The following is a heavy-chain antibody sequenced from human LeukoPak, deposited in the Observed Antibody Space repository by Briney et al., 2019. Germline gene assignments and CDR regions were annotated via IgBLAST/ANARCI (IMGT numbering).Heavy chain of an antibody. J-gene: IGHJ4*02. CDR1: GFTFTSYN. CDR2: ISDNSRSI. V-gene: IGHV3-21*01. D-gene: IGHD3-10*01. CDR3: AREFGENFDY. Sequence: GGSLRRSCAASGFTFTSYNMNWVRQAPGKGLEWVSSISDNSRSIYYADSVKGRFTISRDNAKNSLYLQMNSLRAEDTAVYYCAREFGENFDYWGQGTLVTVSS.